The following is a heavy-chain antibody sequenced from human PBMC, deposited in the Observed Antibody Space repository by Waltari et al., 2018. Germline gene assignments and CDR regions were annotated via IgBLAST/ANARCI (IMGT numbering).Heavy chain of an antibody. CDR3: AKDRLWDPGDFDY. Sequence: EVQLVESGGGLVQPGGSLRLSCAASGFTFSSYAMSWVRQAPGQWLGVVSAIRGSGCSTYYADSVKGRFTISRDNSKNTLYLQMNSLRAEDTAVYYCAKDRLWDPGDFDYWGQGTLVTVSS. CDR2: IRGSGCST. J-gene: IGHJ4*02. D-gene: IGHD1-26*01. V-gene: IGHV3-23*04. CDR1: GFTFSSYA.